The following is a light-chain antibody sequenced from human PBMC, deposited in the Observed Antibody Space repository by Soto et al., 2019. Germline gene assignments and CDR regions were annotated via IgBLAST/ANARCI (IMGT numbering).Light chain of an antibody. Sequence: DIQMTQSPSTLSASVGDRVTITCRASQSISSWLAWYQQKPGKAPKLLFYKASSLESGVPSRFSGSGSGTEFTLTISSLQPDDFATYYCQQYNIYWTFGQGTKVEIK. CDR1: QSISSW. J-gene: IGKJ1*01. CDR3: QQYNIYWT. CDR2: KAS. V-gene: IGKV1-5*03.